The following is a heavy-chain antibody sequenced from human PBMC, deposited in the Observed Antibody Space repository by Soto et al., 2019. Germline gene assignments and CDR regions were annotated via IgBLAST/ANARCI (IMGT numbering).Heavy chain of an antibody. Sequence: QVQLVQSGAEVKKPGASVKVSCKASGYTFTHYYIHWVRQAPGQGLEWMGIINPNGGSTTDAQKFQAGFTMTRDTSTSTVYMELSSLRSEDSAVYYCATSVNSAMAFDYWGQGTLVTVSS. V-gene: IGHV1-46*01. CDR3: ATSVNSAMAFDY. CDR2: INPNGGST. D-gene: IGHD5-18*01. CDR1: GYTFTHYY. J-gene: IGHJ4*02.